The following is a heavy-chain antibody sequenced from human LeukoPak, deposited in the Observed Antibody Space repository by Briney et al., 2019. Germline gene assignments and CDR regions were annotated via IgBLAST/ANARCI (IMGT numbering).Heavy chain of an antibody. Sequence: SETLSLTCAVYGGSFSGYYWSWIRQPPGKGLEWIGEINHSGSTNYNPSLKSRVTISVDTSKNQFSLKLSSVTAADTAVYYCVRSGSYLFDYWGQGTLATVSS. V-gene: IGHV4-34*01. CDR2: INHSGST. CDR1: GGSFSGYY. D-gene: IGHD3-10*01. CDR3: VRSGSYLFDY. J-gene: IGHJ4*02.